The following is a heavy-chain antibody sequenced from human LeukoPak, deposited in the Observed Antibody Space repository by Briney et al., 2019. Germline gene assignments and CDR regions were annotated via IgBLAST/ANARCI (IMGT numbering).Heavy chain of an antibody. Sequence: AGGSLRLSCAASGFTSSSYAMHWVRQAPGKGLEWVAVISYDGSSKYYADSVKGRFTISRDNSKNTLYLQMNSLRAEDTAVYYCARDGLSKSSYYYYYMDVWGKGTTVTVSS. V-gene: IGHV3-30*01. J-gene: IGHJ6*03. D-gene: IGHD4-11*01. CDR3: ARDGLSKSSYYYYYMDV. CDR1: GFTSSSYA. CDR2: ISYDGSSK.